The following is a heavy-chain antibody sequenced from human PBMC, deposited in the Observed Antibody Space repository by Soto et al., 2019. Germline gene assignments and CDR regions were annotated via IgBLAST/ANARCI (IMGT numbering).Heavy chain of an antibody. V-gene: IGHV4-4*02. D-gene: IGHD5-18*01. CDR3: ACIFSGGYGYGFYYYGMDV. CDR2: IFHSGST. J-gene: IGHJ6*02. Sequence: PSETLSLTCAVSGGSIRSNNWWSWVRQPPGKGLEWIGEIFHSGSTNYNPSLKARVTISVDKSKNQFSLKLSSVTAADTAVYYCACIFSGGYGYGFYYYGMDVWGQGTTVTVSS. CDR1: GGSIRSNNW.